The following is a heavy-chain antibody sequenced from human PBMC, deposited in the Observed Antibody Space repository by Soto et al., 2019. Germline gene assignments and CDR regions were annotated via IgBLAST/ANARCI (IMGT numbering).Heavy chain of an antibody. D-gene: IGHD3-22*01. CDR2: IDPSDSQT. J-gene: IGHJ4*02. V-gene: IGHV5-10-1*01. CDR3: ARQIYDSDTGPNFQYYFDS. CDR1: EYSFAGYW. Sequence: ESLKISCKGSEYSFAGYWITWVRQKPGKGLEWMGRIDPSDSQTYYSPSFRGHVTISVTKSITTVFLQWSSLRASDTAMYYCARQIYDSDTGPNFQYYFDSWGQGTPVTVSS.